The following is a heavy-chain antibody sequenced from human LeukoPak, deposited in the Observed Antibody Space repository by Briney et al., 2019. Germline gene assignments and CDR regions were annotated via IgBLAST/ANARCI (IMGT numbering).Heavy chain of an antibody. CDR1: GYTFTSYG. CDR3: SRSEIVETPPDY. D-gene: IGHD3-16*02. Sequence: GASVKVSCKASGYTFTSYGISWVRQAPGQGLEWVGWISAYNGNTNYAQKLQGRVTMTTDTSTSTAYMELRSLRSDDTAVYSCSRSEIVETPPDYWGQGTLVTVSS. J-gene: IGHJ4*02. CDR2: ISAYNGNT. V-gene: IGHV1-18*01.